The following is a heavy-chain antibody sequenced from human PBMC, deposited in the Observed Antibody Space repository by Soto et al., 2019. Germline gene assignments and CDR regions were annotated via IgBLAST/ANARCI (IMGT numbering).Heavy chain of an antibody. D-gene: IGHD3-10*01. CDR3: AADYGFEDAFDI. V-gene: IGHV1-58*02. CDR1: GFTFTSSA. CDR2: IVVGSGNT. Sequence: ASVKVSCKASGFTFTSSAMQWVRQARGQRLEWIGWIVVGSGNTNYAQKFQERVTITRDMSTSTAYMELSSLRSEDTAVYYCAADYGFEDAFDIWAQGTMVTVSS. J-gene: IGHJ3*02.